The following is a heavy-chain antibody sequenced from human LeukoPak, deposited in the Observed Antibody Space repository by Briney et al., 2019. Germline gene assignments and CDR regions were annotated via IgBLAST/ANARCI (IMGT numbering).Heavy chain of an antibody. J-gene: IGHJ5*02. CDR2: IIPIFGTA. CDR1: GGTFSSYA. CDR3: ARAGYQLLSWVRSGHWFDP. D-gene: IGHD2-2*01. Sequence: SVKVSCKASGGTFSSYAISWVRQAPGQGLEWMGGIIPIFGTANYAQKFQGRVTITADKSTSTAYMELSSLRSEDTAVYYCARAGYQLLSWVRSGHWFDPWGQGTLVTVSS. V-gene: IGHV1-69*06.